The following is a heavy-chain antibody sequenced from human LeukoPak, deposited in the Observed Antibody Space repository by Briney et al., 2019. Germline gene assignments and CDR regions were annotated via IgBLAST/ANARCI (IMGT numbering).Heavy chain of an antibody. J-gene: IGHJ6*02. Sequence: GGSLRLSCAASGFTFSSYGMHWVRQAPGKGLEWVAVISYDGSNKYYADSVKGRFTISRDNSKNTLYLQMNSLRAEDTAVYYCARDKQLWSPYYYYGMDVWGQGTTVTVSS. D-gene: IGHD5-18*01. CDR2: ISYDGSNK. CDR3: ARDKQLWSPYYYYGMDV. V-gene: IGHV3-30*03. CDR1: GFTFSSYG.